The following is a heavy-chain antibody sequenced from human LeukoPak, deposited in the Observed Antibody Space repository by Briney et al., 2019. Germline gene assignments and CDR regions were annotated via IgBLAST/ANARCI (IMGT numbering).Heavy chain of an antibody. V-gene: IGHV4-59*01. Sequence: PLETLSLTCTVSGGSISSYYWSRIRQPPGKGLEWIGYIYDSGSTNYNPSLKSRVTISVDTSKNQFSLKLSSVTAADTAVYYCARVGGTNYYYYGMDVWGQGTTVTVSS. D-gene: IGHD1-1*01. CDR3: ARVGGTNYYYYGMDV. CDR1: GGSISSYY. CDR2: IYDSGST. J-gene: IGHJ6*02.